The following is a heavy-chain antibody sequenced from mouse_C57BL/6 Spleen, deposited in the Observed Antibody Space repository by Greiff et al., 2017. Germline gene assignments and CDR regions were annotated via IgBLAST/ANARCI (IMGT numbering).Heavy chain of an antibody. CDR2: ISNGGGST. CDR1: GFTFSDYY. J-gene: IGHJ1*03. Sequence: EVKLVESGGGLVQPAGSLKLSCAGSGFTFSDYYLYWVRQTPEKRLEWVAYISNGGGSTYYQDTVKGRFTISRDNAKNTLYLQMSRLKSEDTAMYYCARHTGYYGSTPWYFDVWGTGTTVTVSS. V-gene: IGHV5-12*01. D-gene: IGHD1-1*01. CDR3: ARHTGYYGSTPWYFDV.